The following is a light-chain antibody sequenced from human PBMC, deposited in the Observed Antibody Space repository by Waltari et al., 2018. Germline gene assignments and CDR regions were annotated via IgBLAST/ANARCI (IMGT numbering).Light chain of an antibody. CDR3: QQYNSYSRT. CDR2: GAS. Sequence: EIVMTQSPGTLSLSPGERATLSCRASQSVSKELAWYQQKPGQPPRLLIYGASTRATGIPARFSGSGSETEFTLTISSLQSEDFGVYCCQQYNSYSRTFGQGTKVEIK. V-gene: IGKV3-15*01. J-gene: IGKJ1*01. CDR1: QSVSKE.